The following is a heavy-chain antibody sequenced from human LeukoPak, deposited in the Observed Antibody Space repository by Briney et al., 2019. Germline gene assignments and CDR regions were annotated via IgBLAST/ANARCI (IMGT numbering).Heavy chain of an antibody. Sequence: AGGSLRLSCVGSGFTFSNYAMSWVRQAPGMGLEWVAVIWYDGRNKYYADSVKGRFTISRDNSKNTLYLQMNSLRAEDTAVYYCARSMTTVTTTSLSYWGQGTLVTVSS. V-gene: IGHV3-33*08. D-gene: IGHD4-17*01. CDR1: GFTFSNYA. CDR2: IWYDGRNK. J-gene: IGHJ4*02. CDR3: ARSMTTVTTTSLSY.